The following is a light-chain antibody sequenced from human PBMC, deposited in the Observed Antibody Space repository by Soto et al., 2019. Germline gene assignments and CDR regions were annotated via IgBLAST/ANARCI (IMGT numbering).Light chain of an antibody. CDR1: QTVTGA. CDR2: GAS. CDR3: QQYNDWPPYT. V-gene: IGKV3-15*01. Sequence: EILMTQSPATLSVSPGERATLSCRASQTVTGAFAWYQQKPGQAPRLLIYGASTRASGIPDRFSGSGSGTECTLTISSLQSEDFAVYYCQQYNDWPPYTFGQGTNVEIK. J-gene: IGKJ2*01.